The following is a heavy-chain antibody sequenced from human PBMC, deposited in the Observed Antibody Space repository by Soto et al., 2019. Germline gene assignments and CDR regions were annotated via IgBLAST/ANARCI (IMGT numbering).Heavy chain of an antibody. V-gene: IGHV1-69*13. J-gene: IGHJ6*04. CDR2: IIAIVGTA. CDR1: GSTFGNSA. CDR3: ARATYYVSVSYCRYPRGTDV. D-gene: IGHD3-10*01. Sequence: SAGKVSWKASGSTFGNSAMSWVLQAPGRRLEWMGGIIAIVGTANYAQKFQGRVTITADESTSTAYMGLSSLRSEDTAVYYCARATYYVSVSYCRYPRGTDVCCKGPMLT.